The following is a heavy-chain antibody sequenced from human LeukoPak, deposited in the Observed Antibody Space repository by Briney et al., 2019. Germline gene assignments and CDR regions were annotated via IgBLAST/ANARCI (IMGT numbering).Heavy chain of an antibody. V-gene: IGHV1-2*02. CDR2: INPNSGDT. CDR1: GYTFSDYY. J-gene: IGHJ4*02. Sequence: ASVKVSCKASGYTFSDYYMHWVRQAPGQGLQWVGWINPNSGDTHYAQMFQGRVAMTRDTSINTAYMELRRVRSDDTAVYYCAKSAQYSSAWFTGSFDYWGQGTLVTVSS. D-gene: IGHD6-13*01. CDR3: AKSAQYSSAWFTGSFDY.